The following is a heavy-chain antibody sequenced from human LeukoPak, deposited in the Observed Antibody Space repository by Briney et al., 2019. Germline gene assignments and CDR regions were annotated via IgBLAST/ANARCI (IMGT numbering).Heavy chain of an antibody. CDR2: IYYSGST. CDR3: ARWSWNDHYFDY. D-gene: IGHD1-1*01. Sequence: SETLSLTCTVSGGSISSYYWSWIRRPPGKGLEWIGYIYYSGSTNYNPSLKSRVTISVDTSKNQFSLKLSSVTAADTAVYYCARWSWNDHYFDYWGQGTLVTVSS. V-gene: IGHV4-59*01. J-gene: IGHJ4*02. CDR1: GGSISSYY.